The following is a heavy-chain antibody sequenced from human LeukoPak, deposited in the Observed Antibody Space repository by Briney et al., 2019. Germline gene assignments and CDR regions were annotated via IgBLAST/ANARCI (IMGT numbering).Heavy chain of an antibody. J-gene: IGHJ5*02. CDR2: INAGNGNT. CDR3: ARDRRITMVRGVPHSWFDP. CDR1: GYTFTSYA. D-gene: IGHD3-10*01. V-gene: IGHV1-3*01. Sequence: ASVKVSCKASGYTFTSYAMHWVRQAPGQRLEWMGWINAGNGNTKYSQKFQGRVTITRDTSASTAYMELSSLRSEDTAVYYCARDRRITMVRGVPHSWFDPWGQGTLVTVSS.